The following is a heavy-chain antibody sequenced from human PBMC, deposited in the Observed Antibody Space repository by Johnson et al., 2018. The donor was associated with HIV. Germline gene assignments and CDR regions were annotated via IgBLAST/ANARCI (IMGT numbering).Heavy chain of an antibody. CDR3: AKEVGCSGGSCYYAFDI. CDR1: GFTFSSYG. Sequence: VQLVESGGGVVQPGRSLRLSCAASGFTFSSYGMHWVRQAPGKGLEWVAVIWYDGSNKYYADSVNGRLTISRDNSKNTLYLQMNSLGAEDTAVYYGAKEVGCSGGSCYYAFDIWGQGTMVTVSS. D-gene: IGHD2-15*01. V-gene: IGHV3-33*06. CDR2: IWYDGSNK. J-gene: IGHJ3*02.